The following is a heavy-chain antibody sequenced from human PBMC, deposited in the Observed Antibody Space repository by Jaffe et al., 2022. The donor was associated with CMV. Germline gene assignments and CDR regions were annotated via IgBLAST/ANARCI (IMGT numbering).Heavy chain of an antibody. J-gene: IGHJ5*02. D-gene: IGHD2-15*01. CDR2: IYYSGST. CDR1: GGSISSYY. V-gene: IGHV4-59*01. CDR3: ARVGGYCSGGSCFADWFDP. Sequence: QVQLQESGPGLVKPSETLSLTCTVSGGSISSYYWSWIRQPPGKGLEWIGYIYYSGSTNYNPSLKSRVTISVDTSKNQFSLKLSSVTAADTAVYYCARVGGYCSGGSCFADWFDPWGQGTLVTVSS.